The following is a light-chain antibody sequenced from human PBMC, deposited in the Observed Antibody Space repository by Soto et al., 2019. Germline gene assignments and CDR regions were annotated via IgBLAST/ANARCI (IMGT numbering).Light chain of an antibody. CDR3: QQYNNWPPWT. J-gene: IGKJ1*01. CDR1: QSVSSN. CDR2: GAS. Sequence: EIVMTQSPATLSVSPGERATLSCRASQSVSSNLDWYQQKPGQAPRLIIYGASTRATGIPARFSGSGSGTEFTLTISSLQSEDVAVYYWQQYNNWPPWTFGQGTKVEIK. V-gene: IGKV3-15*01.